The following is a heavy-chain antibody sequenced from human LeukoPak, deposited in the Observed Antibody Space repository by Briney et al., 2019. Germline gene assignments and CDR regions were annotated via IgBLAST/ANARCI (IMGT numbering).Heavy chain of an antibody. J-gene: IGHJ5*02. CDR3: ARAGYSSSWYRSNWFDP. V-gene: IGHV4-34*01. CDR2: INHSGST. Sequence: SETLSLTCAVYGVSFSGYYWSWIRQPPGKGLEWIGEINHSGSTNYNPSLKSRVTISVDTSKNQFSLKLSSVTAADTAVYYCARAGYSSSWYRSNWFDPRGQGTLVTVSS. D-gene: IGHD6-13*01. CDR1: GVSFSGYY.